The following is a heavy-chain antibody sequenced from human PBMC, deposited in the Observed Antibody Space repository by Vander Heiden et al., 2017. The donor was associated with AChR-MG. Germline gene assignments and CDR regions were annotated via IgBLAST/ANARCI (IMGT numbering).Heavy chain of an antibody. D-gene: IGHD5-18*01. CDR1: GVTFSSYG. J-gene: IGHJ4*02. Sequence: VQLVESGGGVVQPGGSLRHSCAASGVTFSSYGMHCVRQAPGKGLEWVAFIRYDGSNKYYADSVKGRFTISRDNSKNTLYLQMNSLRAEDTAVYYCAKDDRRNTAMATYSDYWGQGTLVTVSS. V-gene: IGHV3-30*02. CDR2: IRYDGSNK. CDR3: AKDDRRNTAMATYSDY.